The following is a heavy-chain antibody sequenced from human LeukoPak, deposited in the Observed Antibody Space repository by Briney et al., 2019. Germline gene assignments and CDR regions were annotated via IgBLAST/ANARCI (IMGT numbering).Heavy chain of an antibody. D-gene: IGHD3-10*01. CDR2: MHHSGTT. CDR1: GHSISSDDY. Sequence: SETLSLTCTVSGHSISSDDYWGWIRQPPGKGLEWIGIMHHSGTTYYNPSLNSRVTISVDTSKNQFSLKLSSVTAADTAVYYCARTGGSFYFYYYMDVWGKGTTVTVSS. CDR3: ARTGGSFYFYYYMDV. V-gene: IGHV4-38-2*02. J-gene: IGHJ6*03.